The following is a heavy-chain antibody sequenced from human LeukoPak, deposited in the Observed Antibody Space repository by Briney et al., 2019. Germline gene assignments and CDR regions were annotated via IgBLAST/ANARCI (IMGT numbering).Heavy chain of an antibody. J-gene: IGHJ3*02. Sequence: PGGSLRLSCAASGFTFSTYAMSWVRRAPGKGLEWVSAIGEGGYSTYFADSVKGRFTVSRDNSRNTLYLQMNSLRVEDTALYYCARDRGGGWLHDAFDMWGQGTMVTVSS. V-gene: IGHV3-23*01. CDR3: ARDRGGGWLHDAFDM. CDR2: IGEGGYST. CDR1: GFTFSTYA. D-gene: IGHD6-19*01.